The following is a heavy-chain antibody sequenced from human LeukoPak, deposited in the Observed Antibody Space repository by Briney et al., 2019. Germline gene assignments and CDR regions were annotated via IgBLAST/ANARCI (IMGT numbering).Heavy chain of an antibody. Sequence: SETLSLTCNVSGGSISSSTYYWGWIRQPPGKGLEWIGNIYYSGSTYSNPSLKSRVTISVDTSKNQFSLKLSSVTAADTAVYYCARQVGYTYGQVDYWGQGTLVTVSS. V-gene: IGHV4-39*01. CDR3: ARQVGYTYGQVDY. J-gene: IGHJ4*02. CDR1: GGSISSSTYY. D-gene: IGHD5-18*01. CDR2: IYYSGST.